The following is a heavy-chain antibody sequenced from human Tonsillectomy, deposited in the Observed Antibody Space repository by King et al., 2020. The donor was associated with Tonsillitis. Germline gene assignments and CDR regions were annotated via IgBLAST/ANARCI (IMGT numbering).Heavy chain of an antibody. Sequence: VQLVESGGGLVQPGGSLRLSCAASGLTFSSFAMSWVRQAPGRGLEWVSAISGSGGTTHYADSVKGRSTISRDNTKNTLYRQMNSLRADDTAVYYCAQVIAGYGAPYYYYAMDVWGQGTTVTVSS. D-gene: IGHD4/OR15-4a*01. V-gene: IGHV3-23*04. CDR3: AQVIAGYGAPYYYYAMDV. J-gene: IGHJ6*02. CDR2: ISGSGGTT. CDR1: GLTFSSFA.